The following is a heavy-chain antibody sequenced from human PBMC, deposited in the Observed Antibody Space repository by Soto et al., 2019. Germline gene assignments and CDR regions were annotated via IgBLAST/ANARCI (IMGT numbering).Heavy chain of an antibody. V-gene: IGHV3-7*01. CDR3: ARFEDFWSGWPFDY. J-gene: IGHJ4*02. CDR2: IKQDGSEK. CDR1: GFTFSSYW. Sequence: PGGSLRLSCAASGFTFSSYWMSWVRQAPGKGLEWVANIKQDGSEKYYVDSVKGRFTISRDNAKNSLYLQMNSLRAEDTAVYYCARFEDFWSGWPFDYWGQGTLVTVSS. D-gene: IGHD3-3*01.